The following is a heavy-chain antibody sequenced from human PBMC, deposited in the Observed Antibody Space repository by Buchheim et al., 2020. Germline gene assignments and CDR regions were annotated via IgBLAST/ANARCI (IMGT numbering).Heavy chain of an antibody. CDR1: GFTFSSYG. J-gene: IGHJ4*02. CDR3: ARVPYSSGWYFLDY. D-gene: IGHD6-19*01. CDR2: IWYAGSNK. V-gene: IGHV3-33*01. Sequence: QVQLVESGGGVVQPGRSLRHSCAASGFTFSSYGMHWVRQAPGKGLEWVAVIWYAGSNKYYADSVKGRFTISRDNAKNKLYLQMNSLRAEDTAVYYCARVPYSSGWYFLDYWGQGTL.